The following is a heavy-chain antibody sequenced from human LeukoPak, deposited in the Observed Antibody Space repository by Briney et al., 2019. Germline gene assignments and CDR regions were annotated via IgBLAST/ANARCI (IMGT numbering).Heavy chain of an antibody. CDR3: ATNRLTIFGVVARFDP. J-gene: IGHJ5*02. D-gene: IGHD3-3*01. V-gene: IGHV1-24*01. Sequence: ASVKVSCKVSGYTLNELSMHWVRQAPGKGLEWMGGFEPEDSETTYAQKFQCRVTMTGHTSTDTAYMELSSLRSEETAVYYCATNRLTIFGVVARFDPCGQRNLGTVSS. CDR1: GYTLNELS. CDR2: FEPEDSET.